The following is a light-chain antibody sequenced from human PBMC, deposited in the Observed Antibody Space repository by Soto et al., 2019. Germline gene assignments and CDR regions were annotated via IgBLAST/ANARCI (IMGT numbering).Light chain of an antibody. CDR2: EVS. CDR3: CSYASGSTYV. Sequence: QSVLAQPAPLSVPPAQSITISCNGTSRDVGNYNLVSWYQQHPGKGPKFMIYEVSKRPSGVSDRFSGSKSGNTASLTISRLQADDEADYYCCSYASGSTYVFGTGTKVTVL. CDR1: SRDVGNYNL. J-gene: IGLJ1*01. V-gene: IGLV2-23*02.